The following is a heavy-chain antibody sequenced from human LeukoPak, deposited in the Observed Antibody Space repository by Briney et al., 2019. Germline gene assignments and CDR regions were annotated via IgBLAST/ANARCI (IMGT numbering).Heavy chain of an antibody. Sequence: PSETLSLTCAVYGGSFSGYYWSWIRQPPGKGLEWIGEINHSGSTNYNPSLKSRVTISVDTSKNQFSLKLSSVTAADTAVYYCARGTPSAVAGTPGTSSPRDFDYWGQGTLVTVSS. V-gene: IGHV4-34*01. CDR1: GGSFSGYY. CDR3: ARGTPSAVAGTPGTSSPRDFDY. CDR2: INHSGST. J-gene: IGHJ4*02. D-gene: IGHD6-19*01.